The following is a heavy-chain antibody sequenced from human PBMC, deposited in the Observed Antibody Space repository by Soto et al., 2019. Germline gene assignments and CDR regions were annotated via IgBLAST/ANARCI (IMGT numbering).Heavy chain of an antibody. Sequence: QVQLQESGPGLVKPSGTLSLTCAVSGGSISSSNWWSWVRQPPGKGLEWIGEIYHSGSTNYNPSPKRRVTISVDKSKNQFSLKLSSVTAADTAVYYCASDYMVRGVMRRFDPGGQGTLVTGSS. D-gene: IGHD3-10*01. CDR2: IYHSGST. CDR1: GGSISSSNW. J-gene: IGHJ5*02. V-gene: IGHV4-4*02. CDR3: ASDYMVRGVMRRFDP.